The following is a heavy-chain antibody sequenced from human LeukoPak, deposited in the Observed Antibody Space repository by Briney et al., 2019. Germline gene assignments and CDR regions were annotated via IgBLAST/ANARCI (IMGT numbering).Heavy chain of an antibody. CDR2: INHSGST. D-gene: IGHD3-9*01. Sequence: SETLSLTCAVYGGSFSGYYWSWIRQPPGKGLEWIGEINHSGSTNYNPSLKSRVTISVDTSKNQFSLKLSSVTAADTAVYYCARHLSGGNRYLDYWGQGTLVTVSS. CDR3: ARHLSGGNRYLDY. CDR1: GGSFSGYY. J-gene: IGHJ4*02. V-gene: IGHV4-34*01.